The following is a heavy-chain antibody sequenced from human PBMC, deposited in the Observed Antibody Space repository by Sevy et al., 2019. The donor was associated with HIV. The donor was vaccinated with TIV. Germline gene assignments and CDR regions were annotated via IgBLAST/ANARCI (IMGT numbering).Heavy chain of an antibody. CDR2: IKQDGSEK. V-gene: IGHV3-7*01. CDR3: ARDRVHSSGYYYYYYYGMDV. Sequence: GGSLRLSCAASGFTFSSYWMSWVRQAPGKGLEWVANIKQDGSEKYYVDSVKGRFTISRDNAKNSLYLQMNGLRAEDTAVYYCARDRVHSSGYYYYYYYGMDVWGQGTTVTVSS. D-gene: IGHD3-22*01. J-gene: IGHJ6*02. CDR1: GFTFSSYW.